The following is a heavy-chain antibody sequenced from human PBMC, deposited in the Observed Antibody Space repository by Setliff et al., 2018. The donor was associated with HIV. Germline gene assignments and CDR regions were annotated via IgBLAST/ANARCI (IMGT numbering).Heavy chain of an antibody. J-gene: IGHJ5*02. V-gene: IGHV4-38-2*01. CDR1: GYSISSDYC. CDR3: ARHDCGGDCSINWFDP. Sequence: SETLSLTCGVSGYSISSDYCWGWIRQPPGKGLEWIGNMCHGGNNNYYNPSLKSRVTISVDTSKNQFSLELTSVTAADTAVYYCARHDCGGDCSINWFDPWGQGTLVTVSS. CDR2: MCHGGNNN. D-gene: IGHD2-21*02.